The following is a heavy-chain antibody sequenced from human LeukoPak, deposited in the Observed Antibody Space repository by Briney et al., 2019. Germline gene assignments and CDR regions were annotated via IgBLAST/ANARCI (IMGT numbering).Heavy chain of an antibody. Sequence: SETLSPTCTVSGGSITSASYYWGWIRQPPGKGLEWIGVISYSGSSYYNPSLKSRVTMSVDTSKNQFSLKLSSVTAADTAVYYCARQLPLRPHAFDIWGQGTMVTVSS. J-gene: IGHJ3*02. V-gene: IGHV4-39*01. CDR2: ISYSGSS. D-gene: IGHD1-26*01. CDR1: GGSITSASYY. CDR3: ARQLPLRPHAFDI.